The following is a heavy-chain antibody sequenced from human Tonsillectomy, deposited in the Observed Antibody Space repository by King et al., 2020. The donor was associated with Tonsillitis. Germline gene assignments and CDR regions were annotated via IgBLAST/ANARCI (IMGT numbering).Heavy chain of an antibody. CDR1: DGSISDYY. CDR3: ARVGSGWNVGGLDS. Sequence: VQLQESGPGLVKPSETLSLTCTVSDGSISDYYWSWIRQPPGKGLEWIGYIQNSGSTSYNPSLKSRVTISVDTSKKQFSLKLTSVTAADTAVYYCARVGSGWNVGGLDSWGQGTLVTVSS. V-gene: IGHV4-59*01. D-gene: IGHD6-19*01. J-gene: IGHJ4*02. CDR2: IQNSGST.